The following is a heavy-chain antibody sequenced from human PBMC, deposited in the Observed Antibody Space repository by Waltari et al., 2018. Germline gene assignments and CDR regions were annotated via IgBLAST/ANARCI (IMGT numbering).Heavy chain of an antibody. V-gene: IGHV1-2*02. Sequence: QVQLVQSGAEVKKPGASVKVSCKASGYTFTGYYMHWVRQAPGQGLEWMGWINPNSGGTNYAQKFQGRVTMTRDTSISTAYMELSRLRADDTAVYYCAKDQEADRYSPYGMDVWGQGTTVTVSS. J-gene: IGHJ6*02. CDR1: GYTFTGYY. CDR3: AKDQEADRYSPYGMDV. D-gene: IGHD5-12*01. CDR2: INPNSGGT.